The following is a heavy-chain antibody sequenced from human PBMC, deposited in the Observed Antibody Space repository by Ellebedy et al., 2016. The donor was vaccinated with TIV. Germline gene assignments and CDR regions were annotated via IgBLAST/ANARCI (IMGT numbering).Heavy chain of an antibody. V-gene: IGHV3-43D*03. J-gene: IGHJ4*02. CDR2: ISWDGGTT. D-gene: IGHD6-25*01. CDR1: GFTFDDYA. CDR3: AYGEENGGSPAADY. Sequence: GESLKISCAASGFTFDDYAMHWIRQPPGRGLKWVSLISWDGGTTYYADSVKGRFTISRDNSKDSLYLQMNSLRAEDTAVYYCAYGEENGGSPAADYWGQGTLVTVSS.